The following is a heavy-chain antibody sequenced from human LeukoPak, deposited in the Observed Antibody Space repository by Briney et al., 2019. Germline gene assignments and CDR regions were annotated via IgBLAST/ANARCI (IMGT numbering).Heavy chain of an antibody. CDR2: IYYSGST. J-gene: IGHJ4*02. CDR3: TRAVITFGAAVAKGFDC. V-gene: IGHV4-59*01. D-gene: IGHD3-16*01. Sequence: SETLSLTCAVYGGSFRGYYWNWIRQPPGKGLEWIGYIYYSGSTDYNPSLKSRVTMSLDTSKNQFSLNLNSVTAADTAVYYCTRAVITFGAAVAKGFDCWGQGTLVTVSS. CDR1: GGSFRGYY.